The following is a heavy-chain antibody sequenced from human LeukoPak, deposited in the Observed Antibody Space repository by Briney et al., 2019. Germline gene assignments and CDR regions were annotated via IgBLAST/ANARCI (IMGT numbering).Heavy chain of an antibody. CDR2: IYYRGST. J-gene: IGHJ4*02. Sequence: SETLSLTCTVSGGSISSYYWSWIRQPPGKGLEWIGYIYYRGSTNYNPSLKSRVTISVDTSKNQFSLKLSSVTAADTAVYYCARGLRYFDFRLDYWGQGTLVTVSS. V-gene: IGHV4-59*12. D-gene: IGHD3-9*01. CDR3: ARGLRYFDFRLDY. CDR1: GGSISSYY.